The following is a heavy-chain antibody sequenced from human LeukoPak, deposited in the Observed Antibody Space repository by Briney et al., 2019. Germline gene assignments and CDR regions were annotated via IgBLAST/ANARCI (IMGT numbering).Heavy chain of an antibody. Sequence: ASVKVSCKASGYTFTGYYMHWVRQAPGQGLEWMGWINPNSGGTNYAQKFQGWVTMTRDTSISTAYMELSRLRSDDTAVYYCARLGYCSSTSCYDYWGQGTLVTVSS. J-gene: IGHJ4*02. V-gene: IGHV1-2*04. CDR1: GYTFTGYY. CDR3: ARLGYCSSTSCYDY. D-gene: IGHD2-2*01. CDR2: INPNSGGT.